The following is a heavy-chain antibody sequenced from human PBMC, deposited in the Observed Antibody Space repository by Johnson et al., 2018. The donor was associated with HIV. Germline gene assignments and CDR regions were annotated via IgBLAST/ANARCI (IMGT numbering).Heavy chain of an antibody. CDR2: ISGSGGST. D-gene: IGHD3-3*01. J-gene: IGHJ3*02. Sequence: VQLVESGGGLVQPGGSLRLSCAASGLTFSSYAMSWVRQAPGKGLEWVSAISGSGGSTYYADSVKGRFTISRDKSKNMVYLQMNSLRAEETTVYYCAKGFYYNFWSAFDAFDIWGQGTMVTVSS. CDR3: AKGFYYNFWSAFDAFDI. V-gene: IGHV3-23*04. CDR1: GLTFSSYA.